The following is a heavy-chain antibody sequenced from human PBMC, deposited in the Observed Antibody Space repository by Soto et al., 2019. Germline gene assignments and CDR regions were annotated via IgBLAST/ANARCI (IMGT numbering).Heavy chain of an antibody. V-gene: IGHV6-1*01. CDR3: ARSGYCDSTEKSFGLDV. CDR1: GDSVSSNSVT. J-gene: IGHJ6*02. D-gene: IGHD2-21*01. Sequence: SQTLSLTCAISGDSVSSNSVTWNWLRQSPSRGLEWLGRTYYRSKWYNHYAISVKRRVTINPDTSKSRFSLQLNSVTPDYTAVYYCARSGYCDSTEKSFGLDVWGQGTSVTVSS. CDR2: TYYRSKWYN.